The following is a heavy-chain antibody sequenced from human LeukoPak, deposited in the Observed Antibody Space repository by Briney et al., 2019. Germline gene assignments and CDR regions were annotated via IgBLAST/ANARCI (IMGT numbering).Heavy chain of an antibody. CDR3: AKECSGGSCWGDS. J-gene: IGHJ4*02. CDR2: ISGDGGST. Sequence: GGSLRLSGAASGFTFDDSAMHWVRQAPGKGLEWVSLISGDGGSTKYVDSVKGRFTISRDNSKNSLYLQMNSLRTEDTALYYCAKECSGGSCWGDSWGQGTLVTVSS. D-gene: IGHD2-15*01. CDR1: GFTFDDSA. V-gene: IGHV3-43*02.